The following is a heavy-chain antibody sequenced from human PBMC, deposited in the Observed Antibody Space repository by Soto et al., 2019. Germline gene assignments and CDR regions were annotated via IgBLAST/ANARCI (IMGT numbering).Heavy chain of an antibody. CDR3: VKDDGGYPSTAPH. D-gene: IGHD3-16*02. Sequence: EVQLLESGGGWVQPGGSLRLSCAASGITIINYPMRWVRQAPGKGLDWVSGISGSGDRTYYADSAKGRFSISKDISKNSLSLQLDSLAVEDTAIYFCVKDDGGYPSTAPHWGQGTLVTVSS. J-gene: IGHJ4*02. CDR1: GITIINYP. V-gene: IGHV3-23*01. CDR2: ISGSGDRT.